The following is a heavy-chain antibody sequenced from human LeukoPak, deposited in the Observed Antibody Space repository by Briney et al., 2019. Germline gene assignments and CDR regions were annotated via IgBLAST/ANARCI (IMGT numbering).Heavy chain of an antibody. V-gene: IGHV3-23*01. CDR3: ARTGNSRFDY. CDR1: GFTFSTYA. J-gene: IGHJ4*02. Sequence: GGSLRLSCAASGFTFSTYAMSWVRQAPGKGLEWVSAISGNAGSTNYADSVKGRFTISRDNFKNTLYLQMNSLRVEDTAIYYGARTGNSRFDYWGQGTLVTVSS. CDR2: ISGNAGST. D-gene: IGHD1-7*01.